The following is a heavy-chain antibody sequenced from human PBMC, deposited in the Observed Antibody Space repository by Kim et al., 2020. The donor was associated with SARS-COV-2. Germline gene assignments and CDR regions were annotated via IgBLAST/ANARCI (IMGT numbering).Heavy chain of an antibody. V-gene: IGHV4-59*01. J-gene: IGHJ4*02. D-gene: IGHD3-22*01. CDR3: ARKTYYGSTGYFDF. Sequence: YTHSLQSRVTVSVDTSKNQFSLNLRSVTDADTAVYYCARKTYYGSTGYFDFWGQGTLLPVSS.